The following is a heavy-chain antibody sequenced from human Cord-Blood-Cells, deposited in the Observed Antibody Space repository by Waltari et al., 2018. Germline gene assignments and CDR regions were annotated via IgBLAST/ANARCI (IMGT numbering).Heavy chain of an antibody. V-gene: IGHV4-59*01. J-gene: IGHJ3*02. Sequence: QVQLQESGPGLVKPSETLSLTCTVSGGSLSSYYWRWIRQPPGKGLEWIGYIHYSGSTNYNPSLKSRVTISVDTSKNQFALKLSSVTAADTAVYYCARDFQRYGIVGATGAFDIWGQGTMVTVSS. CDR2: IHYSGST. CDR1: GGSLSSYY. D-gene: IGHD1-26*01. CDR3: ARDFQRYGIVGATGAFDI.